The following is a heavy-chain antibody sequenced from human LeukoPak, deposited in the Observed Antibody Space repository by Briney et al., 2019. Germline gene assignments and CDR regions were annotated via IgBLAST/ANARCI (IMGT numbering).Heavy chain of an antibody. Sequence: GGSLRLSCAASGFTFSSYAMSWVRQAPGKGLEWVSAISGSGGSTYYADSVKGRFTISRDNSKNTLYLQMNSLRAEDTAVYYCAGYDSSGYDFDAFDIWGQGTMVTASS. D-gene: IGHD3-22*01. J-gene: IGHJ3*02. CDR3: AGYDSSGYDFDAFDI. CDR1: GFTFSSYA. CDR2: ISGSGGST. V-gene: IGHV3-23*01.